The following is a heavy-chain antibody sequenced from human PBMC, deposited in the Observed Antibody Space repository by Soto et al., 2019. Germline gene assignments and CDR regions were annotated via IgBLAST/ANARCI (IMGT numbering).Heavy chain of an antibody. J-gene: IGHJ6*02. CDR2: VFYSGAT. CDR3: ARERIGTDYYYGMEV. Sequence: PSETLSLTCNVSGAPLTKSYWSWIRQPPGKGLEWIGNVFYSGATRYNPSLKSRVSMSVDTSKSHFSLRLTFVTAADTAVYYCARERIGTDYYYGMEVWGQGTTVTVSS. CDR1: GAPLTKSY. D-gene: IGHD1-1*01. V-gene: IGHV4-59*01.